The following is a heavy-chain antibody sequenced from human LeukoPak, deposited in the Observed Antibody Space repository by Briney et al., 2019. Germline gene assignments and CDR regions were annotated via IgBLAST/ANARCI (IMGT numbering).Heavy chain of an antibody. V-gene: IGHV1-18*01. CDR2: ISTYNGNT. J-gene: IGHJ3*02. CDR1: GYTFTSYG. CDR3: ARASIVVVPAAMLGDAFDI. D-gene: IGHD2-2*01. Sequence: ASVKVSCKASGYTFTSYGISWVRQAPGQGLEWMGWISTYNGNTNYAQKLQGRVTMTTDTSTSTAYMELRSLRSDDTAVYYCARASIVVVPAAMLGDAFDIWGQGTMVTVSS.